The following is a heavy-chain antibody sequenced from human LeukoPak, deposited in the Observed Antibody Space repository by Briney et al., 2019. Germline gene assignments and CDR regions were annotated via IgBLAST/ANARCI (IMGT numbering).Heavy chain of an antibody. CDR1: GFTFSSYA. V-gene: IGHV3-23*01. CDR2: ISGSGGST. Sequence: GGSLRLSCAASGFTFSSYAMSWVRRAPGKGLEWVSAISGSGGSTYYADSVKGRFTISRDNSKNTLYLQMNSLRAEDTAVYYCALDSSSSYPLNYWGQGTLVTVSS. D-gene: IGHD6-6*01. CDR3: ALDSSSSYPLNY. J-gene: IGHJ4*02.